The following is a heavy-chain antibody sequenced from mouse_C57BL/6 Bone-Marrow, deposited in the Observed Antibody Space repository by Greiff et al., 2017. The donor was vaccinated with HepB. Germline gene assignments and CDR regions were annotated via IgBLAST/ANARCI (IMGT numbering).Heavy chain of an antibody. CDR3: AREGILGFYYGSTNYFDY. J-gene: IGHJ2*01. CDR1: GYSFTGYY. Sequence: VQLQQSGPELVKPGASVKISCKASGYSFTGYYMNWVKQSPEKSLEWIGEINPSTGGTTYNQKFKAKATLTVDKSSSTAYMQLKSLTSEDSAVYYCAREGILGFYYGSTNYFDYWGQGTTLTVSS. D-gene: IGHD1-1*01. V-gene: IGHV1-42*01. CDR2: INPSTGGT.